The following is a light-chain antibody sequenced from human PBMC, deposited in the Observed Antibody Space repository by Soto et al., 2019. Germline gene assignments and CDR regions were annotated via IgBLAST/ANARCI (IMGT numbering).Light chain of an antibody. CDR1: SSDVGGYNY. V-gene: IGLV2-8*01. CDR2: EVN. CDR3: SSYAGSSNV. J-gene: IGLJ1*01. Sequence: QSVLTQPPSASGSPGQSVAISCTGTSSDVGGYNYVSWYQQHPGKAPKLMIYEVNRRPSGVPDRFSGSNSGNRASLTVSGLKAEDEADYYCSSYAGSSNVFGTGTKLPVL.